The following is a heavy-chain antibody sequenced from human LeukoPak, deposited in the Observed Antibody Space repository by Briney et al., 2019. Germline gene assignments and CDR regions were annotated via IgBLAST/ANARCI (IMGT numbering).Heavy chain of an antibody. J-gene: IGHJ4*02. V-gene: IGHV3-21*01. CDR3: ARDEGIAARPADY. CDR1: GFSFSNFG. D-gene: IGHD6-6*01. CDR2: ISSSSSSI. Sequence: GGSLRLSCAASGFSFSNFGMNWVRQAPGKGLEWVSSISSSSSSIFYADSVKGRFTISRDNAKNSLYLQMNSLRAEDTAVYYCARDEGIAARPADYWGQGTLVTVSS.